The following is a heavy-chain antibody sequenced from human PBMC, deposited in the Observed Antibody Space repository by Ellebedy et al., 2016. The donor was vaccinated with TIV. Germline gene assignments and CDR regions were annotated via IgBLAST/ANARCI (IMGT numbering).Heavy chain of an antibody. D-gene: IGHD6-13*01. J-gene: IGHJ4*02. CDR2: ISYDGSNK. CDR3: AGDQQLANS. Sequence: GESLKISCAASGFTFSSYAMHWVRQAPGKGLEWVAVISYDGSNKYYADSVKGRFTISRDNSKNTLYLQMNSLRAENTAVYYCAGDQQLANSWGQGTLVTVSS. CDR1: GFTFSSYA. V-gene: IGHV3-30*01.